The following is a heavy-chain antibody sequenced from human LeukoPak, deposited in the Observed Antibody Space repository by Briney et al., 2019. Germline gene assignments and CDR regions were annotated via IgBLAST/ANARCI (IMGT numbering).Heavy chain of an antibody. D-gene: IGHD3-10*01. V-gene: IGHV1-2*02. CDR1: GYTFTDYY. CDR3: ARATMVRGVT. Sequence: ASGKVSCKADGYTFTDYYMRWVRQAPGQGREWMGWIKTNSGGTNYAQKLRGRVTMTRDTPISTAYMELSRLRSDDTAVYYCARATMVRGVTWGQGTLVTVSS. CDR2: IKTNSGGT. J-gene: IGHJ4*02.